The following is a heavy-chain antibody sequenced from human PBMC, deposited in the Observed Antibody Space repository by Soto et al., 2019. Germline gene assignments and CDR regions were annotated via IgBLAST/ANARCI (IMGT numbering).Heavy chain of an antibody. CDR2: ISYDGSNK. V-gene: IGHV3-30-3*01. CDR3: ACFFFQAEDGIRDTVPVSAFLLNRSSDL. J-gene: IGHJ2*01. D-gene: IGHD2-15*01. Sequence: KGLEWVAVISYDGSNKYYADSVKGRFTISRDNSKNTLYLQMNSLRAEDTAVYYCACFFFQAEDGIRDTVPVSAFLLNRSSDL.